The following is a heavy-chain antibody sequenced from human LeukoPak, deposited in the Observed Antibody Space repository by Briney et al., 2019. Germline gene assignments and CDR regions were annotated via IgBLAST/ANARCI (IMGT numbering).Heavy chain of an antibody. V-gene: IGHV5-51*01. D-gene: IGHD3-22*01. CDR2: IYPGDSDT. J-gene: IGHJ4*02. CDR3: ARAPDSSGYYPKFDY. Sequence: GESLKISCKGSGYSFTSYWIGWVRQMPGKGLEWMGIIYPGDSDTRYSPSFQGRVTISADKSISTAYLQWSSLKASDTAMYYCARAPDSSGYYPKFDYWGQGTLVTVSS. CDR1: GYSFTSYW.